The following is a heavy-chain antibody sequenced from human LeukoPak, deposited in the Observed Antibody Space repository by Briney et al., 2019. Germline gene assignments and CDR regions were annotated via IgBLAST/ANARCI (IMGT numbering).Heavy chain of an antibody. Sequence: SETLSLTCTVSGGSISSYYWSWIRQPPGKGLEWIGYIYYSGSTNYNPSLKSRVTISVDTSKNQFSLKLSSVTAADSAIYYCARGPLTVTRGFDPWGQGTLVTVSS. D-gene: IGHD4-17*01. CDR2: IYYSGST. CDR1: GGSISSYY. V-gene: IGHV4-59*01. J-gene: IGHJ5*02. CDR3: ARGPLTVTRGFDP.